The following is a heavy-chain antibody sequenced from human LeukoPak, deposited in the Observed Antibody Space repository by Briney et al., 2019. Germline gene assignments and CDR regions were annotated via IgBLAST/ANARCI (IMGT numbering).Heavy chain of an antibody. J-gene: IGHJ3*02. CDR3: ARDASSWTGYPSGAFDI. CDR1: GGSISSYY. CDR2: IYYSGST. V-gene: IGHV4-59*01. D-gene: IGHD3/OR15-3a*01. Sequence: SETLSLTCTVSGGSISSYYWSWIRQPPGKGLEWIGYIYYSGSTNYNPSLKSRVTISVDTSKNQFSLKLSSVTAADTAVYCCARDASSWTGYPSGAFDIWGQGTMVTVSS.